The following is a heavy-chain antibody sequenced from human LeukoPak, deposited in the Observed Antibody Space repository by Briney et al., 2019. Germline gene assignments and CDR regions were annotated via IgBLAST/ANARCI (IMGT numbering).Heavy chain of an antibody. V-gene: IGHV1-18*01. CDR2: ISAYNGNT. Sequence: ASVKVSCKASGYTFTSYGISWVRQAPGQGLEWMGWISAYNGNTNYAQKLQGRVTMTTDTSTSTAYMELRSLRSDDTAVYYCARDPRAFRYCSGGSCLNWFDPWGQGTLVTVSS. CDR3: ARDPRAFRYCSGGSCLNWFDP. CDR1: GYTFTSYG. J-gene: IGHJ5*02. D-gene: IGHD2-15*01.